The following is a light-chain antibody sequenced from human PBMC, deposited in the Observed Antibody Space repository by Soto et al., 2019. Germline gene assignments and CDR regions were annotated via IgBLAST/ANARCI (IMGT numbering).Light chain of an antibody. CDR3: QQTNTFLPLT. Sequence: DIQMTQSPSSVSASVGDRVTITCRASQVISNWLAWYQQQPGKAPKLLIYAASSLQSGVPSRFSGGGSGTHFTLIISSLQPEDFATYYCQQTNTFLPLTFGGGTKVEIK. J-gene: IGKJ4*01. V-gene: IGKV1-12*01. CDR2: AAS. CDR1: QVISNW.